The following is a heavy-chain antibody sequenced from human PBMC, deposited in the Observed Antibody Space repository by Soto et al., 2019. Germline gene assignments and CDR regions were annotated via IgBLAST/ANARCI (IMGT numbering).Heavy chain of an antibody. V-gene: IGHV4-31*03. J-gene: IGHJ6*02. D-gene: IGHD4-17*01. CDR2: IYDSGST. CDR3: ARVNLDYVTGMDV. CDR1: GGPITNY. Sequence: SETLSLTCTVSGGPITNYWSWIRQHPGKGLEWIGYIYDSGSTYYNPSLKSRVTMSLDTSKNQLSLKLTSVTAADTTVYYCARVNLDYVTGMDVWGQGTTVTVSS.